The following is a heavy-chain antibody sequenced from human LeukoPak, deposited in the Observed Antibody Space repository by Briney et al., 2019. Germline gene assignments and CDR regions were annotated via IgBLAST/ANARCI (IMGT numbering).Heavy chain of an antibody. CDR3: ARRDTAMVTFDY. D-gene: IGHD5-18*01. V-gene: IGHV4-59*01. Sequence: SETLSLTCTVSGGSISSYYWSWIRQPAGKGLEWIGYIYYSGSTNYNPSLKSRVTISVDTSKNQFSLKLSSVTAADTAVYYCARRDTAMVTFDYWGQGTLVTVSS. CDR1: GGSISSYY. CDR2: IYYSGST. J-gene: IGHJ4*02.